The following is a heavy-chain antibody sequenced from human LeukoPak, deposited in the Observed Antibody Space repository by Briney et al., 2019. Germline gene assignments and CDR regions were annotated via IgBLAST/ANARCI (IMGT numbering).Heavy chain of an antibody. CDR2: VKQDGSEK. J-gene: IGHJ4*02. V-gene: IGHV3-7*03. Sequence: GGSLRLSCAASGFTFSSYWMSWVRQAPGKGLEWVANVKQDGSEKYYVDSVKGRFTISRDNAKNSLYLQMNSLRAEDTAVYYCARVRNYYDSSGYFDYWGQGTLVTVSS. D-gene: IGHD3-22*01. CDR3: ARVRNYYDSSGYFDY. CDR1: GFTFSSYW.